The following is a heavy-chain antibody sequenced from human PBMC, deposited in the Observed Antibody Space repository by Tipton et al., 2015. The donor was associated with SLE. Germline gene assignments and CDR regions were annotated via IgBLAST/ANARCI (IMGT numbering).Heavy chain of an antibody. D-gene: IGHD3-3*01. CDR3: ARDQRPLWRNYMDV. Sequence: TLSLTCTVTGDSINSGSYYWGWIRQPPGKGLEWIGEVSRSGSPNYNPSLKSRVTISVDTSKNQFSLKLSSVTAADTAVYYCARDQRPLWRNYMDVWGKGTTVTISS. J-gene: IGHJ6*03. CDR1: GDSINSGSYY. V-gene: IGHV4-39*01. CDR2: VSRSGSP.